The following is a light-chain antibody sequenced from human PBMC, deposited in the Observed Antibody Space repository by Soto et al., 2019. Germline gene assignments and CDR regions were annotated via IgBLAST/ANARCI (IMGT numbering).Light chain of an antibody. CDR3: TSWITSTTMK. CDR1: SSDVGAYNY. J-gene: IGLJ2*01. CDR2: DVN. Sequence: QSALTQPASVSGSPGQSITISCTGTSSDVGAYNYVSWYQQHPGKAPKLMIYDVNIRPSGVSNRFSGSKSGNTASLTISGLQSEDESDYYCTSWITSTTMKVGRGTKLTVL. V-gene: IGLV2-14*01.